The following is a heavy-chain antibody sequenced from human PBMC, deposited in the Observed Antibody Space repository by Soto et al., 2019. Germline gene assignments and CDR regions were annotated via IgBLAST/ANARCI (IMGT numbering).Heavy chain of an antibody. CDR2: ISYDGSNK. CDR1: GFTFISYA. J-gene: IGHJ6*02. V-gene: IGHV3-30-3*01. D-gene: IGHD5-12*01. Sequence: GGSLRLSSASSGFTFISYAMHWVRQAPGKGLEWVAVISYDGSNKYYADSVKGRFTISRDNSKNTLYLQMNSLRAEDTAVYYCAREPYSGYDYYYYYGMDVWGQGTTVTVSS. CDR3: AREPYSGYDYYYYYGMDV.